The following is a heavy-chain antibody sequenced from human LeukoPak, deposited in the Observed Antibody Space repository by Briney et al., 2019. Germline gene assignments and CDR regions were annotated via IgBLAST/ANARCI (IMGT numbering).Heavy chain of an antibody. D-gene: IGHD4-17*01. J-gene: IGHJ5*02. Sequence: SETLSLTCTVSGGSISSYYWSWIRQPPGKGLEWIGYIYYSGSTNYNPSLKSRVTISVDTSKNQFSLKLSSVTAADTAVYYCARSDYGDYGANWFDPWGQGTLVTVSS. V-gene: IGHV4-59*01. CDR2: IYYSGST. CDR3: ARSDYGDYGANWFDP. CDR1: GGSISSYY.